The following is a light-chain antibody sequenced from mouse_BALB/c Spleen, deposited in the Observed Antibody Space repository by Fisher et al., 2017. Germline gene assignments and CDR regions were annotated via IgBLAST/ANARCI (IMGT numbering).Light chain of an antibody. CDR2: RTS. CDR1: SSISSNY. V-gene: IGKV4-91*01. Sequence: DIVMTQSTTTMAASPGEKITITCSASSSISSNYLHWYQQKPGFSPKLLIYRTSNLASGVPARFSGSGSGTSYSLTISSMEAEDAATYYCHQYHRSPPTFGGGTKLEIK. CDR3: HQYHRSPPT. J-gene: IGKJ1*01.